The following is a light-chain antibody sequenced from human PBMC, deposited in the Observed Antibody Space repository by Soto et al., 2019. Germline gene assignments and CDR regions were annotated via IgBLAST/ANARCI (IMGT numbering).Light chain of an antibody. V-gene: IGLV2-14*01. CDR2: DVS. Sequence: QSVLTQPASVSGSPGQSITISCTGTSSDVGGYNYVSWYQQYPGKAPKLMISDVSNRPSGVSNRFSGSKSGNTASLTISGRQAEDEADYYCSSYASSSTLYVFGTGTKVTVL. J-gene: IGLJ1*01. CDR3: SSYASSSTLYV. CDR1: SSDVGGYNY.